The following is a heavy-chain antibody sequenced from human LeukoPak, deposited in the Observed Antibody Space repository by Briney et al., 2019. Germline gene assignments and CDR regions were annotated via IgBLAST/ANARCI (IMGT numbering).Heavy chain of an antibody. J-gene: IGHJ4*02. D-gene: IGHD1-26*01. CDR3: AKGGATILDY. Sequence: GGSLRLSCAASGSTFSSYGMHWVRQAPGKGLEWVAFIRYDGSSEYYTDSVEGRFTISRDNSKNTLYLHMNSLRGDDTAVYYCAKGGATILDYWGQGTLVTVSS. CDR1: GSTFSSYG. CDR2: IRYDGSSE. V-gene: IGHV3-30*02.